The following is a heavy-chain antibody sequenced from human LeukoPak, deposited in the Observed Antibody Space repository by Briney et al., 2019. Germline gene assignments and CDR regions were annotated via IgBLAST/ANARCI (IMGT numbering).Heavy chain of an antibody. Sequence: GGSLRLSCTASGFTFSNYAMSWVRQAPGKGLEWVSTVSNTGGSTYYADSVKGRFTISRDNSMNTLYLKMNSLRADDTAVYYCAKDLRYSTTWYYFDYWGQGTLVTVSS. D-gene: IGHD6-13*01. CDR1: GFTFSNYA. CDR2: VSNTGGST. V-gene: IGHV3-23*01. J-gene: IGHJ4*02. CDR3: AKDLRYSTTWYYFDY.